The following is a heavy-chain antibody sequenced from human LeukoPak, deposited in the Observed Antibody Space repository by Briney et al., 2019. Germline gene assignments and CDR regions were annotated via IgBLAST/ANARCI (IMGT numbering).Heavy chain of an antibody. CDR3: AKDDYYDAFDI. J-gene: IGHJ3*02. CDR2: ISSSSNYI. V-gene: IGHV3-21*04. CDR1: GFPFSSYT. D-gene: IGHD1-26*01. Sequence: GGSLRLSCAASGFPFSSYTMNWVRQAPGKGLEWVSSISSSSNYIHYADSLKGRFTVSRDNAKNSLYLQMNSLRAEDTALYYCAKDDYYDAFDIWGQGTMVTVSS.